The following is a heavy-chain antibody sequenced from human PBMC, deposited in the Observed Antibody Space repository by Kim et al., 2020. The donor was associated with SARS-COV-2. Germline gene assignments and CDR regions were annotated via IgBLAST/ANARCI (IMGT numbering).Heavy chain of an antibody. D-gene: IGHD6-13*01. Sequence: SETLSLTCTVSGGSISTGDYYWSWVRQTPGKGLEWIGSIHYIGTTYDNPSLKSRATISVDTSKNQFSLTLSSVTAADTAESSWARGYGIFYGVGVMGHGT. CDR1: GGSISTGDYY. CDR2: IHYIGTT. CDR3: ARGYGIFYGVGV. J-gene: IGHJ6*02. V-gene: IGHV4-30-4*01.